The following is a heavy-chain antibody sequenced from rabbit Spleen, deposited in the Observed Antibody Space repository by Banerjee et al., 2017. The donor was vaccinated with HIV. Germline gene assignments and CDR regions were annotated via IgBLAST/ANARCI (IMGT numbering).Heavy chain of an antibody. J-gene: IGHJ4*01. CDR1: GFSLSSYN. D-gene: IGHD7-1*01. CDR2: IYTGSSGST. V-gene: IGHV1S45*01. Sequence: QEQLVESGGGLVQPGGSLTLSCTASGFSLSSYNIQWVRQAPGKGLEWIAYIYTGSSGSTYYASWAKGRFTISKTSSTTVTLQMTSLTAADTATYFCASGNSNDQFNLWGPGTLVTVS. CDR3: ASGNSNDQFNL.